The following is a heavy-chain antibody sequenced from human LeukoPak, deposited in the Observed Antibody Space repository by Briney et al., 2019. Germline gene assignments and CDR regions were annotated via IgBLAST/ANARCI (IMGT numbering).Heavy chain of an antibody. CDR2: IIPIFGTA. D-gene: IGHD6-13*01. CDR3: ARDQGGSSSWYSY. J-gene: IGHJ4*02. V-gene: IGHV1-69*13. Sequence: SVKVSCKASGGTFSSYAISWVRRAPGQGLEWMGGIIPIFGTANYAQKFQGRVTITADESTSTAYMELSSLGSEDTAVYYCARDQGGSSSWYSYWGQGTLVTVSS. CDR1: GGTFSSYA.